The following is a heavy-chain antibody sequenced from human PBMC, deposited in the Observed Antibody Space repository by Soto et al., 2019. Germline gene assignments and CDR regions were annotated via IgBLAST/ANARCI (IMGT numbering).Heavy chain of an antibody. CDR2: IYYSGST. CDR3: ARASQLGALVDAFDI. Sequence: PSETLSLTCTVSGGSISSYYWSWIRQPPGKGLEWIGYIYYSGSTNYNPSLKSRVTISVDTSKNQFSLKLSSVTAADTAVYYCARASQLGALVDAFDIWGQGTMVTV. V-gene: IGHV4-59*01. J-gene: IGHJ3*02. D-gene: IGHD3-16*01. CDR1: GGSISSYY.